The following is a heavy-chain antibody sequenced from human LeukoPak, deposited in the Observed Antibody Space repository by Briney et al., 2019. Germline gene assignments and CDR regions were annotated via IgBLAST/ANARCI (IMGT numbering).Heavy chain of an antibody. V-gene: IGHV3-21*01. CDR3: ATGTEETTVVTPCY. CDR1: GFNFTTYT. Sequence: PGGSLRLSCAAAGFNFTTYTMNWVRQAPGKGLEWVSSNSTGSSYIHYADSVKGRFTISRDNAKNSLYLQMNSLRAEDTAVYYCATGTEETTVVTPCYWGQGTLVTVSS. J-gene: IGHJ4*02. CDR2: NSTGSSYI. D-gene: IGHD4-23*01.